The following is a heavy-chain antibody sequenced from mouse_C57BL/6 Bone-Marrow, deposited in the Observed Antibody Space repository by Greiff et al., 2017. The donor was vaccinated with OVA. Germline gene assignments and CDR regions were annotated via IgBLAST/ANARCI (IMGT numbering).Heavy chain of an antibody. Sequence: QLQQPGAELVMPGASVKLSCKASGYTFTSYWMHWVKQRPGQGLEWIGEIDPSDSYTNYNQKFKGKSTLTVDKSSSTAYMQLSSLTSEDSAVYYCARDRNDYDGAWFAYWGQGTLVTVSA. V-gene: IGHV1-69*01. CDR1: GYTFTSYW. CDR2: IDPSDSYT. D-gene: IGHD2-4*01. J-gene: IGHJ3*01. CDR3: ARDRNDYDGAWFAY.